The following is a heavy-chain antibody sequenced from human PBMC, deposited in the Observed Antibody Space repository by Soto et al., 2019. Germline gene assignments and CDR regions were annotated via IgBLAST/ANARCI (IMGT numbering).Heavy chain of an antibody. J-gene: IGHJ4*02. V-gene: IGHV3-23*01. CDR1: GFTFSVYA. Sequence: EVQLLESGGGLVQPGGSLRLSCAASGFTFSVYAMTWVRQVPGKGLEWVSRISDNGGDTYYAGSVKGRFTISRDNSKNTVYLQMNNLRAEDTALYYCAIDRWDVYGSYWCQGTLVTVSS. D-gene: IGHD4-17*01. CDR2: ISDNGGDT. CDR3: AIDRWDVYGSY.